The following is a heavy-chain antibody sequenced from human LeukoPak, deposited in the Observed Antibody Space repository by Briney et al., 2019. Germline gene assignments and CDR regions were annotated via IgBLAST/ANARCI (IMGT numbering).Heavy chain of an antibody. CDR3: TTDPYDFWSGL. J-gene: IGHJ4*02. D-gene: IGHD3-3*01. V-gene: IGHV3-15*01. CDR2: IKSKTDGGTT. Sequence: PSETLSLTCTVSGGSISGLYWSWIRQPAGKGLEWVGRIKSKTDGGTTDYAAPVKGRFTISRGDSKNTLYLQMNSLKTEDTAVYYCTTDPYDFWSGLWGQGPLVTVSS. CDR1: GGSISGLY.